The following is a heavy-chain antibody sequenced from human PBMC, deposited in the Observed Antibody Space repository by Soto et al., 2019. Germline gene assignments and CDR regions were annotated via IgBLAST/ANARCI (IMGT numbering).Heavy chain of an antibody. D-gene: IGHD4-17*01. CDR2: ISYDGSNK. CDR3: AKDDYGGNSDAFDI. J-gene: IGHJ3*02. CDR1: GFTFSSYG. V-gene: IGHV3-30*18. Sequence: GGSLRLSCAASGFTFSSYGMHWVRQAPGKGLEWVAVISYDGSNKYYADSVKGRFTISRDNSKNTLYLQMNSLRAEDTAVYYCAKDDYGGNSDAFDIWGQGTMVTVSS.